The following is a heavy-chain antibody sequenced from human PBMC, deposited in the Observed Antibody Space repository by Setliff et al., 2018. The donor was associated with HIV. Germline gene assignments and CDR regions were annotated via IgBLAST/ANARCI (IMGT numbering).Heavy chain of an antibody. Sequence: PSETLSLTCAVSGYSVSSGYYWGWIRQPAGKGLEWIGHIYTGGSPNYNPSLMSRVTISIDTSKEQLSLKLNSVTAADTAVYYCARVGGFFGEARPPPDYWGQGALVTVSS. CDR2: IYTGGSP. J-gene: IGHJ4*02. CDR3: ARVGGFFGEARPPPDY. V-gene: IGHV4-61*09. D-gene: IGHD3-10*01. CDR1: GYSVSSGYY.